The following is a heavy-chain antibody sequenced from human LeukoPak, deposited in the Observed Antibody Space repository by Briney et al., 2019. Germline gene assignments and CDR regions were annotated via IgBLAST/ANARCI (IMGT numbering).Heavy chain of an antibody. CDR2: ISYDGSNK. J-gene: IGHJ4*02. CDR1: GFTFSSYG. D-gene: IGHD1-7*01. V-gene: IGHV3-30*18. Sequence: GGSLRLSCAASGFTFSSYGMHWVRQAPGKGLEWVAVISYDGSNKYYADSVKGRFTISRDNSKKTLYLQMNSLRAEDTAVYYCAKVLELELDYWGQGTLVTVSS. CDR3: AKVLELELDY.